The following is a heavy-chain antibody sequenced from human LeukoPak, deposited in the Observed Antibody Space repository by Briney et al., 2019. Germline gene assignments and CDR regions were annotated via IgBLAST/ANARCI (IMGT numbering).Heavy chain of an antibody. CDR3: AKDRGFVARDY. V-gene: IGHV3-23*01. Sequence: GGSLRLSCAASGFTFSNKSVNWVRQAPGKGLEWVSTISGSGGSTYYADSVKGRFTISRDNSKNTLYLQMNSLRAEDTAVYYCAKDRGFVARDYWGQGTLVTVSS. CDR2: ISGSGGST. D-gene: IGHD2-15*01. CDR1: GFTFSNKS. J-gene: IGHJ4*02.